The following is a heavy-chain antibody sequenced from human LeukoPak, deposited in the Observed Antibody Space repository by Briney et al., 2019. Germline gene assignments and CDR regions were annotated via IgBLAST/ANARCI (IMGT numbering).Heavy chain of an antibody. CDR2: INPNSGGT. V-gene: IGHV1-2*02. J-gene: IGHJ4*02. CDR3: ARAQTYYDSSGYYYAN. Sequence: GASVKVSCKASGYTLTGYYMHWVRQAPGQGLEWMGWINPNSGGTNYAQKFQGRVTMTRDTSISTAYMGLSRLRYDDTAVYYCARAQTYYDSSGYYYANWGQGTLVTVSS. CDR1: GYTLTGYY. D-gene: IGHD3-22*01.